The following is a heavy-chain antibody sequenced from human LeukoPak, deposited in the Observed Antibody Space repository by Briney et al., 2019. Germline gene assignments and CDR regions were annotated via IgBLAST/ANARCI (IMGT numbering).Heavy chain of an antibody. D-gene: IGHD3-10*01. J-gene: IGHJ6*03. CDR1: GGTFSSYA. Sequence: GASVTVSCKASGGTFSSYAISWVRQAPGQGLEWMGRIIPIFGTANYAQKFQGRVTITADKSTSTAYMELSSLRSEDTAVYYCARLSKVRGVTLLYMDVWGKGTTVTVSS. CDR2: IIPIFGTA. V-gene: IGHV1-69*06. CDR3: ARLSKVRGVTLLYMDV.